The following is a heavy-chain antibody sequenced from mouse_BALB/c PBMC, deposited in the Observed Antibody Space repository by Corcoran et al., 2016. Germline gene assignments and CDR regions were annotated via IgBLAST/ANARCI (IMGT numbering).Heavy chain of an antibody. J-gene: IGHJ4*01. D-gene: IGHD3-2*01. Sequence: QIQLVQSGPELKKPGETVKISCKASGYTFTNYGMNWVKQAPGKGLKWMGWINTYTGEPTYADDFKGRFAFSLETSASTAYLQINNLKNEDMATYFCAREDGGQLGPGYWGQGTSVTVSS. CDR2: INTYTGEP. V-gene: IGHV9-1*02. CDR3: AREDGGQLGPGY. CDR1: GYTFTNYG.